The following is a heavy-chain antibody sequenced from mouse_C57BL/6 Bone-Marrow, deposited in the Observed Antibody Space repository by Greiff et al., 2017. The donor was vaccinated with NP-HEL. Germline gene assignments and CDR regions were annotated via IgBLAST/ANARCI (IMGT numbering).Heavy chain of an antibody. Sequence: VHLVESGPELVKPGASVKISCKASGYAFSSSWMNWVKQRPGKGLEWIGRIYPGDGDTNYNGKFKGKATLTADKSSSTAYMQLSSLTSEDSAVYFCARLDYSNPWFAYWGQGTLVTVSA. CDR3: ARLDYSNPWFAY. CDR1: GYAFSSSW. D-gene: IGHD2-5*01. V-gene: IGHV1-82*01. J-gene: IGHJ3*01. CDR2: IYPGDGDT.